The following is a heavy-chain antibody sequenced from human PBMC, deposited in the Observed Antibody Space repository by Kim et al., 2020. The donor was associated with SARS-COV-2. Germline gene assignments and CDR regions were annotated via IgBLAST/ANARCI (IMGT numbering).Heavy chain of an antibody. D-gene: IGHD6-6*01. CDR3: ARLHPYNSLSRGRFDY. J-gene: IGHJ4*02. Sequence: GESLKISCKGSGYIFTSYWIGWVRQMPGKGLEWMGVIFPGDSDTRYGPSFQGQVTISADKSVTTAYLQWSSLKASDTAIYYCARLHPYNSLSRGRFDYWGQGTLVTVSS. CDR2: IFPGDSDT. V-gene: IGHV5-51*01. CDR1: GYIFTSYW.